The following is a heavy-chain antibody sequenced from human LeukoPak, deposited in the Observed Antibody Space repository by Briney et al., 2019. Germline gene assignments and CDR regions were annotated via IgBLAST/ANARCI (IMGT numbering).Heavy chain of an antibody. D-gene: IGHD3-10*01. V-gene: IGHV4-30-2*02. Sequence: SETLSLTCAVSGGSISSGGYSWSWIRQPPGKGLEWIGYIYHSGSTYYNPSLKSRVTISVDTSKNQFSLKLSSVTAADTAVYYCARLWFGEFYDWFDPWGQGTLVTVSS. CDR1: GGSISSGGYS. J-gene: IGHJ5*02. CDR3: ARLWFGEFYDWFDP. CDR2: IYHSGST.